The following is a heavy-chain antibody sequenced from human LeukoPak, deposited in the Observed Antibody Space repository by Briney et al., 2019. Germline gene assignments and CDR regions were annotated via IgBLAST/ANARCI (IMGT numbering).Heavy chain of an antibody. Sequence: PGGSLRLSCAASGFTFSSYSMNWVRQAPGKGLEWVSSISSSSSYIYYADSVKGRFTISRDNAKNSLYLQMNSLRAEDTAVYYCASGVVVPAAHDALDIWGQGTMVTVSS. CDR1: GFTFSSYS. J-gene: IGHJ3*02. CDR3: ASGVVVPAAHDALDI. V-gene: IGHV3-21*01. CDR2: ISSSSSYI. D-gene: IGHD2-2*01.